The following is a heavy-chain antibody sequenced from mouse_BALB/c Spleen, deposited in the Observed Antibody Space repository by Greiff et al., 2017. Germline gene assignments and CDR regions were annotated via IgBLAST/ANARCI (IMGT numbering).Heavy chain of an antibody. V-gene: IGHV1-9*01. D-gene: IGHD4-1*02. CDR2: ILPGSGST. J-gene: IGHJ4*01. Sequence: VQLQQSGAELMKPGASVKISCKATGYTFSSYWIEWVKQRPGHGLEWIGEILPGSGSTNYNEKFKGKATFTADTSSNTAYMQLSSLTSEDSAVYYCARPNWDYYAMDYWGQGTSVTVSS. CDR1: GYTFSSYW. CDR3: ARPNWDYYAMDY.